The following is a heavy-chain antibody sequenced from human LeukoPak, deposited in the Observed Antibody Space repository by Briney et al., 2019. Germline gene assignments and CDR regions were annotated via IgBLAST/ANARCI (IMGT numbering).Heavy chain of an antibody. CDR1: GFSLSGYW. CDR2: NNGDGSTT. D-gene: IGHD2-15*01. J-gene: IGHJ5*02. Sequence: PGGSLRLSCVASGFSLSGYWMYWVRQAPGKGLMYISRNNGDGSTTNYADVVKGRFTMSRDNVKNTLYLPMNSLRVEDTAVYYCARDPRNVGLAPWGQGTLVTVSS. CDR3: ARDPRNVGLAP. V-gene: IGHV3-74*01.